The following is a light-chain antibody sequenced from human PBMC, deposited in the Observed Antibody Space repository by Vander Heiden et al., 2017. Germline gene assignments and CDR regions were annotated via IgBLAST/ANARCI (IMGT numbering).Light chain of an antibody. CDR2: AAS. J-gene: IGKJ2*01. CDR3: QQSYIPPYT. Sequence: DIQMTPSPSSMSASVGDRVTIPCRASQSISSYLVWYQHKPGKAPKLLIYAASSIETGVPSRFRGSGSGPDFTLTISSLQPEDFATYYCQQSYIPPYTFAYGVKLGI. CDR1: QSISSY. V-gene: IGKV1-39*01.